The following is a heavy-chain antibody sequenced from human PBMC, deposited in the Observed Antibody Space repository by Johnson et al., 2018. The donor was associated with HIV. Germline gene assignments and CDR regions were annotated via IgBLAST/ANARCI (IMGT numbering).Heavy chain of an antibody. V-gene: IGHV3-66*01. J-gene: IGHJ3*02. CDR3: AKSVRASSSGAFDI. CDR2: IYSGGST. CDR1: GFTVINNY. D-gene: IGHD2-15*01. Sequence: VQLVESGGGLVQPGGSLRLSCAVSGFTVINNYMTWVRQAPGKGLEWVSVIYSGGSTFYADSVKGRFTITRDNSKNTLYIQMNSLRSGDTAVYHCAKSVRASSSGAFDIWGQGTMVTVTS.